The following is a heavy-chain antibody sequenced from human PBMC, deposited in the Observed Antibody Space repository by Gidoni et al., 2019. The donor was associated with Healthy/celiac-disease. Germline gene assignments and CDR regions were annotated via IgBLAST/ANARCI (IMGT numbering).Heavy chain of an antibody. D-gene: IGHD3-9*01. CDR1: GFTVLRCA. CDR3: AKSPPGRGLRYFDWSPS. Sequence: EVQLLESGGGLVQPGGSLRLSCAASGFTVLRCAVSWVRQAPGKGLEWVSAMRGSGGSTYYADSVKGRFTISRDNSKNTLYLQMNSLRAEDTAVYYCAKSPPGRGLRYFDWSPSWGQGTLVTVSS. CDR2: MRGSGGST. V-gene: IGHV3-23*01. J-gene: IGHJ4*02.